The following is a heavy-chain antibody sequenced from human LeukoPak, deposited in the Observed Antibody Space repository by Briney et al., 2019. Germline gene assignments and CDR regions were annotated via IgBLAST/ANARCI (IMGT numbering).Heavy chain of an antibody. D-gene: IGHD3-10*01. CDR3: VKDRVWFGEVSCEFDH. J-gene: IGHJ4*02. CDR1: GFRFSSYG. V-gene: IGHV3-33*06. Sequence: PGGSLRLSCAASGFRFSSYGMHWVRQAPGRGPEWVALIWYDGSNESYRDSVKGRFTISRDNSKNTFYLQMNSLRDEDTAVYYCVKDRVWFGEVSCEFDHWGQGTLVTVSS. CDR2: IWYDGSNE.